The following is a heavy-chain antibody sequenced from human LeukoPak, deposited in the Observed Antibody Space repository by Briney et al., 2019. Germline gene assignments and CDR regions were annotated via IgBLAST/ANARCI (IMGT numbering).Heavy chain of an antibody. V-gene: IGHV1-69*05. J-gene: IGHJ3*02. CDR1: GGTFSSYA. CDR3: ARDSSGWYFEAFDI. D-gene: IGHD6-19*01. Sequence: SVKVSCKASGGTFSSYAISWVRQAPGQGLEWMGRIIPIFGTANYAQKFQGRVTITTDESTSTAYMELRSLRSDDTAVYYCARDSSGWYFEAFDIWGQGTMVTVSS. CDR2: IIPIFGTA.